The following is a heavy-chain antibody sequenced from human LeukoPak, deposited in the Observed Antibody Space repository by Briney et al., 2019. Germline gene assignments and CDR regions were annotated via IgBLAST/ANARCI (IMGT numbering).Heavy chain of an antibody. CDR1: GFTFSGYW. D-gene: IGHD3-10*01. Sequence: GGSLTLSCAASGFTFSGYWKSWLRQAPGKVLEWVANIKQDLGEKYYVDSVKGRFTISRDNAKNSLYLQMNSLRAEDTAVYYCARDRGFGQADVWGKGTTVTVSS. CDR2: IKQDLGEK. V-gene: IGHV3-7*01. CDR3: ARDRGFGQADV. J-gene: IGHJ6*04.